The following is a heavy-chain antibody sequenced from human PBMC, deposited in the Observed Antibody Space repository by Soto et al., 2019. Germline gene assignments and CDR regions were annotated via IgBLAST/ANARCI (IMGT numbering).Heavy chain of an antibody. CDR3: ARWGTTGGLDV. V-gene: IGHV3-33*05. Sequence: QVQLVESGGGVVQPGTSLRLSCVGSGFTFRSYVIHWVRQAPGKGLEWVALTSYDGSNNFYGDSVKGRFTISRHNSRNTVELQMDSITFEDTALYYCARWGTTGGLDVWGQVTLVSVSS. CDR1: GFTFRSYV. CDR2: TSYDGSNN. D-gene: IGHD3-16*01. J-gene: IGHJ4*02.